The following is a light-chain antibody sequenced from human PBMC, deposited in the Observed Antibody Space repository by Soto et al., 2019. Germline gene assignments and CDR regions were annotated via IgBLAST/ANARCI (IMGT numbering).Light chain of an antibody. CDR3: QQYYKWPQWT. J-gene: IGKJ1*01. CDR2: GPA. Sequence: EIVLTQSPATLSAYPGERANLSCRASESVLDYLAWFQQRPGQSPRLLIYGPATRATGIPGRFRGSGSGTEFTLTTTSLQSEDFAVYYCQQYYKWPQWTIGQGTKVDIK. CDR1: ESVLDY. V-gene: IGKV3-15*01.